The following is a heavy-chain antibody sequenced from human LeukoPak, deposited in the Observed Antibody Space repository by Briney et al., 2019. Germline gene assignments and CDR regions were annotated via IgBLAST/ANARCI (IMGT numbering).Heavy chain of an antibody. J-gene: IGHJ6*03. CDR2: INHSGST. D-gene: IGHD1-1*01. CDR1: GGSFSGYY. Sequence: NTSETLSLTCAVYGGSFSGYYWSWIRQPPGKGLEWIGEINHSGSTNYNPSLKSRVTISLDTSNNQFSLKLTSVTAADTAVYYCSRRTTRVYYMDVWGKGTTVTVPS. CDR3: SRRTTRVYYMDV. V-gene: IGHV4-34*01.